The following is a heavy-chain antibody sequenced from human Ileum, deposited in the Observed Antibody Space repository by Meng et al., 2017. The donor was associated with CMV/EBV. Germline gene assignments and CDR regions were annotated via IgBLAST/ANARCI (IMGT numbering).Heavy chain of an antibody. CDR2: ISPIFRTS. Sequence: QVQLVQSVDELKKPGSPGKVSCEASGGTVSSNAISWVRHAPGQGLEWMGVISPIFRTSNYAQKFQGRLTITADESTSTAYMELSSLTSGDTAVYYCATSGRGPKYYFDYWGQGTLVTASS. CDR3: ATSGRGPKYYFDY. J-gene: IGHJ4*02. D-gene: IGHD1-14*01. V-gene: IGHV1-69*12. CDR1: GGTVSSNA.